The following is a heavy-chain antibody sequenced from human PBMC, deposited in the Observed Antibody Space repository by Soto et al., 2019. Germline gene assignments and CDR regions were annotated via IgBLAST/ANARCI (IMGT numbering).Heavy chain of an antibody. CDR3: ARDEGGYCSRTSCYTLGIDWFDP. D-gene: IGHD2-2*02. CDR1: GGSISSYY. J-gene: IGHJ5*02. V-gene: IGHV4-4*07. Sequence: QVQLQESGPGLVKPSETLSLTCTVSGGSISSYYWSWIRQPAGKGLEWIGRIYTSGRTNYNPSLKSRVTMSVDTSKNQFSLKLSSVTAADTAVYYWARDEGGYCSRTSCYTLGIDWFDPWGQGTLVTVSS. CDR2: IYTSGRT.